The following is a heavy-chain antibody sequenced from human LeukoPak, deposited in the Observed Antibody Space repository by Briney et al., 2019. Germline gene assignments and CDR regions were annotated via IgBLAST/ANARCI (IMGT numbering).Heavy chain of an antibody. Sequence: ASVKVSCKASGYTFTGYYMHWVRQAPGQGLEWMGWINPNSGGTNYAQKFQGRVTMTRDTSISTVYMELSRLRSDDTAVYYCARVQPYGGYGMDVWGQGTTVTVSS. D-gene: IGHD3-10*01. CDR3: ARVQPYGGYGMDV. CDR2: INPNSGGT. CDR1: GYTFTGYY. V-gene: IGHV1-2*02. J-gene: IGHJ6*02.